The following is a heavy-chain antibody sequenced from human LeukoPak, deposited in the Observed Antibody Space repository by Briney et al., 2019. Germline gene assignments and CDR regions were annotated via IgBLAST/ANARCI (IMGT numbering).Heavy chain of an antibody. CDR2: IKSKTDGGTT. V-gene: IGHV3-15*01. CDR1: GFTFSNAW. J-gene: IGHJ3*02. CDR3: TTDSWALYTVKDAFDI. Sequence: GGSLRLSCAASGFTFSNAWMSCVRQAPGKGLEWVGRIKSKTDGGTTDYAAPVKGRFTISRDDSKNTLYLQMNSLKTEDTAVYYCTTDSWALYTVKDAFDIWGQGTMVTVSS. D-gene: IGHD4-17*01.